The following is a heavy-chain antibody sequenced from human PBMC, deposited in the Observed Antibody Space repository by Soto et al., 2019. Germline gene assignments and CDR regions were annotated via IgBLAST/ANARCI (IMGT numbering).Heavy chain of an antibody. J-gene: IGHJ5*02. CDR1: GGTFSSYA. CDR3: ARDRGPSSGYYPYWFDP. V-gene: IGHV1-69*12. CDR2: IIPIFGTT. D-gene: IGHD3-22*01. Sequence: QVQLVQSGAEVKKPGSSVKVSCKASGGTFSSYAITWVRQAPGQGLEWMGGIIPIFGTTNYYQKFQGSVTITADESTSTAYMEVSSLRSEDTDVYYCARDRGPSSGYYPYWFDPWGQGTLVTVSS.